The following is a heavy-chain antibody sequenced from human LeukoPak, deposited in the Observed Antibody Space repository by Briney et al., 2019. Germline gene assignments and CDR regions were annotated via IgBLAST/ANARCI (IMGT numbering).Heavy chain of an antibody. CDR2: IIPIFGTA. CDR1: GGTFSSYA. Sequence: GASVKVSCKASGGTFSSYAISWVRQAPGQGLEWMGGIIPIFGTANYAQKFRGRVTITTDESTSTAYMELSSLRSEDTAVYYCARLRDDFWSGYYISLEASPLDYWGQGTLVTVSS. D-gene: IGHD3-3*01. J-gene: IGHJ4*02. V-gene: IGHV1-69*05. CDR3: ARLRDDFWSGYYISLEASPLDY.